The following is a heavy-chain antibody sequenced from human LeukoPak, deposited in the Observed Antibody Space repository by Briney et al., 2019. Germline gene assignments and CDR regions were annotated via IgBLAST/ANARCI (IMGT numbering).Heavy chain of an antibody. Sequence: SSSSSYIYYADSVKGRFTISRDNAKNSLYLQMNSLRAEDTAVYYCARAGASIAAAASFDYWGQGTLVTVSS. CDR2: SSSSSYI. J-gene: IGHJ4*02. V-gene: IGHV3-21*01. D-gene: IGHD6-13*01. CDR3: ARAGASIAAAASFDY.